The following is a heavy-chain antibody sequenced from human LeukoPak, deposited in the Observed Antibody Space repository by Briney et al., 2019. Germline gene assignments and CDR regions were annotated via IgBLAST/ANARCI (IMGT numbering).Heavy chain of an antibody. J-gene: IGHJ3*02. CDR2: IYYSGST. CDR1: GGSVSSGSYY. Sequence: SETLSLTCTVSGGSVSSGSYYWSWIRQPPGKGLEWIGYIYYSGSTNYNPSLKSRVTISVDTSKNQFSLKLSSVTAADTAVYYCARESGGCSGGSCYFGAFDIWGQGTMVTVSS. V-gene: IGHV4-61*01. CDR3: ARESGGCSGGSCYFGAFDI. D-gene: IGHD2-15*01.